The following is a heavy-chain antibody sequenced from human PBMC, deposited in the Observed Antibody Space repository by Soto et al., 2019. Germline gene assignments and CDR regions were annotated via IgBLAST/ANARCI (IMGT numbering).Heavy chain of an antibody. Sequence: SETLSLTYTVSGGSISSYYWSWIRQPPGKGLEWIGYIYYSGSTNYNPSLKSRVTISVDTSKNQFSLKLSSVTAADTAVYYCARDYWAAYYYDSSGYFDIWGQGTMVTVSS. CDR3: ARDYWAAYYYDSSGYFDI. CDR2: IYYSGST. J-gene: IGHJ3*02. D-gene: IGHD3-22*01. V-gene: IGHV4-59*01. CDR1: GGSISSYY.